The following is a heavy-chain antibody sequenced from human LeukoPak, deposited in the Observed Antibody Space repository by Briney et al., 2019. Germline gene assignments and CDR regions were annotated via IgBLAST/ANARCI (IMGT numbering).Heavy chain of an antibody. CDR1: GDSIRSYG. Sequence: ASVKVSCKASGDSIRSYGITWVRQAPGQGLEWMGWISDYDGNTNYAQNVQGRVTMTTDTSTSTAYMELRRLRSDDTAVYYCARSRVRGSPHPNAFDIWGQGKKVTVSS. CDR2: ISDYDGNT. J-gene: IGHJ3*02. V-gene: IGHV1-18*01. D-gene: IGHD3-10*01. CDR3: ARSRVRGSPHPNAFDI.